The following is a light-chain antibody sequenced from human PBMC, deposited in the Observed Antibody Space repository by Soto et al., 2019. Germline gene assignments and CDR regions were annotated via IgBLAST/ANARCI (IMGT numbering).Light chain of an antibody. V-gene: IGKV1-5*03. CDR1: QSISSR. CDR3: QQYNSYWT. Sequence: DIPMTQSPSTLSASVGDRVTITCRASQSISSRLAWYQQKPGKAPKLLIYKASSLESGVPSRFSGSGSGTEFTLTISSLQPDDFATYYCQQYNSYWTFGQGTKVEIK. J-gene: IGKJ1*01. CDR2: KAS.